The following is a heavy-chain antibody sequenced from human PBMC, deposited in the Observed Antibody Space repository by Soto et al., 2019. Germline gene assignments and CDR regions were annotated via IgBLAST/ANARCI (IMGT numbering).Heavy chain of an antibody. CDR1: RFTFSTYE. Sequence: ESGGALVQPGGSLRLSCAASRFTFSTYEMNWVRQAPGKGLEWVSYISTSGSTVYYADSVKGRFTISRDNTRNSLYLQMNSLRDEDTALYYCVRYCSTTLCNGVATRTFDYWGQGTLVTVSS. D-gene: IGHD2-2*01. CDR2: ISTSGSTV. CDR3: VRYCSTTLCNGVATRTFDY. J-gene: IGHJ4*02. V-gene: IGHV3-48*03.